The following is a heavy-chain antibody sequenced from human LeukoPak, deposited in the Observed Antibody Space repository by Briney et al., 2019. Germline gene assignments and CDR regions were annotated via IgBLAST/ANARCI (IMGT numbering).Heavy chain of an antibody. CDR3: TRDLTISGPIGY. CDR1: GYTFTDYA. D-gene: IGHD3-9*01. J-gene: IGHJ4*02. V-gene: IGHV1-2*06. Sequence: ASVKVSCKASGYTFTDYAIHWVRQAPGQGLEWMGRIDPHSGGTNYAQKFQGRVTLTRDASISPAYMDLSRLRSDDTAFYYCTRDLTISGPIGYWGQETLVTVSS. CDR2: IDPHSGGT.